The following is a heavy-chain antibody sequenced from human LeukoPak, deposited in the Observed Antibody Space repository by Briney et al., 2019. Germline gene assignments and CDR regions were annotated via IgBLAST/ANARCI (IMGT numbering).Heavy chain of an antibody. CDR1: GGSISRGGYS. CDR3: ARHYGP. D-gene: IGHD3-10*01. V-gene: IGHV4-30-2*03. Sequence: SETLSLTCGVSGGSISRGGYSWSWIRQPPGKGLEWIGYIYHYGSTYYNPSLKSRVTISVDTSKNQFSLKLNSVTAADTAVYYCARHYGPWGQGILVTVSS. CDR2: IYHYGST. J-gene: IGHJ5*02.